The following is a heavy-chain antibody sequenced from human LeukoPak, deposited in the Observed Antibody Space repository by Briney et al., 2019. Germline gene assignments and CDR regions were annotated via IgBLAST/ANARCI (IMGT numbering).Heavy chain of an antibody. D-gene: IGHD6-6*01. V-gene: IGHV4-34*01. CDR3: ARGLRKYSSSSSHVY. CDR2: INHSGST. J-gene: IGHJ4*02. Sequence: SETLSLTCAVYGGSFSGYYWSWIRQPPGKGLEWIGEINHSGSTNYNPSLKSRVTISVDTSKNQFSLKLSSVTAADTAVYYCARGLRKYSSSSSHVYWGQGTLVTVSS. CDR1: GGSFSGYY.